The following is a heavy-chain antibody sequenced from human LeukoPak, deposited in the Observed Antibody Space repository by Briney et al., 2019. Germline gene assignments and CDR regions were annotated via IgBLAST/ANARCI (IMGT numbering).Heavy chain of an antibody. V-gene: IGHV4-39*01. CDR1: GGSISSSNYY. J-gene: IGHJ4*02. CDR2: TYYGGNT. Sequence: SETLSLTCTVSGGSISSSNYYWGWIRQPPGKGLEWIGNTYYGGNTYYNPSLKSRVTISVDTSKNQFSLELSSVTAADTAVYYCAAAFDYWGRGTLVTVSS. CDR3: AAAFDY. D-gene: IGHD6-25*01.